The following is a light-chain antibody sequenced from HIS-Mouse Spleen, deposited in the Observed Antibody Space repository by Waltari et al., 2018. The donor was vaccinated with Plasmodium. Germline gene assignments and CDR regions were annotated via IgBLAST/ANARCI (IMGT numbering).Light chain of an antibody. V-gene: IGLV2-14*03. CDR2: DVS. CDR1: SSDVGGYNY. CDR3: SSYTSSSTHVV. Sequence: QSALTQPASVSGSPGQSITISCTGTSSDVGGYNYVSCYQQHPGKAPKLRIYDVSNRPPGGSNVFSGSKSGNTASRTISGLQAEDEADYYCSSYTSSSTHVVFGGGTKLTVL. J-gene: IGLJ2*01.